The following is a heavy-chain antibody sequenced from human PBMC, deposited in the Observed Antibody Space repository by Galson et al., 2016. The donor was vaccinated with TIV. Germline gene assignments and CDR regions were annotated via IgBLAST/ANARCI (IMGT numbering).Heavy chain of an antibody. V-gene: IGHV3-23*01. D-gene: IGHD6-19*01. CDR3: VKVPSSGFTYYYAMDV. CDR1: GFTFSGYA. Sequence: SLRLSCAASGFTFSGYAMTWVRQAPGKGLEWVTAISGGGGNIYYADSVRGRFTISRDNSRDTLYMQMNSLRDEDTAGYYCVKVPSSGFTYYYAMDVWGQGTTVTVSS. CDR2: ISGGGGNI. J-gene: IGHJ6*02.